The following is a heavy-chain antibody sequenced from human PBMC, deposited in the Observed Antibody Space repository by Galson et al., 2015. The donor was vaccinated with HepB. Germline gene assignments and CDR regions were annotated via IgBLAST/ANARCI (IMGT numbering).Heavy chain of an antibody. Sequence: SLRLSCAASGFTFSSYAMSWVRQAPGKGLEWVSAISGSGGSTYYADSVKGRFTISRDNSKNTLYLQMNSLRAEDTAVYYCAKGAPVLRFLEWLLLDYWGQGTLVTVSS. CDR2: ISGSGGST. CDR3: AKGAPVLRFLEWLLLDY. J-gene: IGHJ4*02. CDR1: GFTFSSYA. V-gene: IGHV3-23*01. D-gene: IGHD3-3*01.